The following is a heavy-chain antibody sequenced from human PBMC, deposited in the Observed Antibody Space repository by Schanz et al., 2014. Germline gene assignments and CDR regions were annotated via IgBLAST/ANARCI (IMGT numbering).Heavy chain of an antibody. D-gene: IGHD3-3*01. CDR1: GFTFNGAY. V-gene: IGHV3-11*01. J-gene: IGHJ5*02. CDR2: ISSGGTTI. CDR3: AATTILAA. Sequence: IHLVESGGGLVMPGGSLRLSCAASGFTFNGAYMTWVRQAPGKGLEWIAYISSGGTTIYYADSVKGRFTISRDNAKSSLYLQMNSLRDEATAVYYCAATTILAAWGQGTLVTVSS.